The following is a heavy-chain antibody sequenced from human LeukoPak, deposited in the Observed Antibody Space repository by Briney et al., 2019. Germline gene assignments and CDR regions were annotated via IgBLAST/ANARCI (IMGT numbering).Heavy chain of an antibody. CDR2: IIPIFDTA. CDR3: AVFVGGYCSGGSCFKFDY. CDR1: GGTFSSYA. Sequence: SVKVSCKASGGTFSSYAISWVRQAPGQGLEWMGGIIPIFDTANYAQKFQGRVTITADESTSTAYMELSSLRSEDTAVYYCAVFVGGYCSGGSCFKFDYWGQGTLVTVSS. V-gene: IGHV1-69*01. J-gene: IGHJ4*02. D-gene: IGHD2-15*01.